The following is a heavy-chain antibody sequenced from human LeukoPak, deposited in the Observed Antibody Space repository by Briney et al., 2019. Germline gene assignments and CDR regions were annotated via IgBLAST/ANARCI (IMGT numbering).Heavy chain of an antibody. V-gene: IGHV1-69*13. CDR3: ARFVDSYDGYFDY. D-gene: IGHD3-10*01. CDR2: IIPIFGTA. Sequence: SVTVSCKASGGTFSSYAISWVRQAPGQGLEWMGGIIPIFGTANYAQKFQGRVTITADESTSTAYMELSSLRSEDTAVYYCARFVDSYDGYFDYWGQGTLVTVSS. J-gene: IGHJ4*02. CDR1: GGTFSSYA.